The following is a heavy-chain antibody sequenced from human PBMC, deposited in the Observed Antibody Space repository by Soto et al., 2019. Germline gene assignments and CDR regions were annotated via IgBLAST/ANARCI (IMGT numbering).Heavy chain of an antibody. J-gene: IGHJ4*02. V-gene: IGHV1-69*06. CDR3: ARDRSKFWSGYYPEYYFDY. CDR1: GGTFSSYA. CDR2: IIPIFGTA. Sequence: QVQLVQSGAEVKKPGSSVKVSCKASGGTFSSYAISWVRQAPGQGLEWMGGIIPIFGTANYAQKFQGRVTITADKSTSTAYMELSSLRSEDTAVYYCARDRSKFWSGYYPEYYFDYWGQGTLVTVSS. D-gene: IGHD3-3*01.